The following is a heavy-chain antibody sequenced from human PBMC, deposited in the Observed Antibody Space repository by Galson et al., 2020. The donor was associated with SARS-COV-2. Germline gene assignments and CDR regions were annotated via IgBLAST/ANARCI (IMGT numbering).Heavy chain of an antibody. D-gene: IGHD3-10*01. Sequence: GESLKISCAASGFTFSSYGMHWVRQAPGKGLEWVAVISYDGSNKYYADSVKGRFTISRDNSKNTLYLQMNSLRAEDTAVYYCARETLWFGEFRHYPPDYWGQGTLVTVSS. J-gene: IGHJ4*02. V-gene: IGHV3-30*03. CDR2: ISYDGSNK. CDR3: ARETLWFGEFRHYPPDY. CDR1: GFTFSSYG.